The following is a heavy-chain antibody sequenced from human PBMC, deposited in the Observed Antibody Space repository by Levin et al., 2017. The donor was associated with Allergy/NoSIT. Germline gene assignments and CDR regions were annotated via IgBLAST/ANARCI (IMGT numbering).Heavy chain of an antibody. Sequence: SETLSLTCAVYGGSFSGYYWSWIRQPPGKGLEWIGEINHSGSTNYNPSLKSRVTISVDTSKNQFSLKLSSVTAADTAVYYCARGGILLWFRAPQYNWFDPWGQGTLVTVSS. V-gene: IGHV4-34*01. D-gene: IGHD3-10*01. CDR3: ARGGILLWFRAPQYNWFDP. J-gene: IGHJ5*02. CDR1: GGSFSGYY. CDR2: INHSGST.